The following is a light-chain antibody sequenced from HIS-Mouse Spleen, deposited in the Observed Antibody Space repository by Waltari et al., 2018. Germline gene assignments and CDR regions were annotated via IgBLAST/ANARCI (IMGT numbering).Light chain of an antibody. CDR3: QQLNSYPPT. CDR2: AAS. CDR1: QGISSY. V-gene: IGKV1-9*01. J-gene: IGKJ1*01. Sequence: DIQWTQSPSFLSASVGDRVTITCRASQGISSYLAWYQQKPGKDPKLLIYAASTLQSGVPSRFSGSGSGTEFTLTISSLQPEDFATYYCQQLNSYPPTVGQGTKVEIK.